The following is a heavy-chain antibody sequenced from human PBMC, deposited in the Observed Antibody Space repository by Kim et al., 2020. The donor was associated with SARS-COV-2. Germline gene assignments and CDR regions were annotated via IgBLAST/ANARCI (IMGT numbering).Heavy chain of an antibody. CDR2: IYPGDSDT. Sequence: GESLKISCKGSGYSFTSYWIGWVRQMPGKGLEWMGIIYPGDSDTRYSPSFQGQVTISADKSISTAYPQWSSLKASDTAMYYCARRRWGFLEWLHNDAFDIWGQGTMVTVSS. CDR1: GYSFTSYW. V-gene: IGHV5-51*01. CDR3: ARRRWGFLEWLHNDAFDI. D-gene: IGHD3-3*01. J-gene: IGHJ3*02.